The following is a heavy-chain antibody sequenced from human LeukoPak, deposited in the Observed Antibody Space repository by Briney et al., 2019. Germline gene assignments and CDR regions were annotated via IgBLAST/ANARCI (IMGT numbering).Heavy chain of an antibody. CDR3: AKDNQDPNYDSWSAYSYYFDY. CDR2: IYTSGRT. V-gene: IGHV4-4*07. CDR1: GVSISTYY. J-gene: IGHJ4*02. D-gene: IGHD3-3*01. Sequence: SETLSLTCTVSGVSISTYYWSRIRQPAGKALEWIGRIYTSGRTNYNPSLKSRVTMSVDTSKNQFSLKLSSVTAADTAFYYCAKDNQDPNYDSWSAYSYYFDYWGQGTLVTVSS.